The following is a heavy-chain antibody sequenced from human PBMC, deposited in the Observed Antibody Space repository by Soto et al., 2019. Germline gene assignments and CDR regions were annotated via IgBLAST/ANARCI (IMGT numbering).Heavy chain of an antibody. Sequence: SVKVSCKASGYTFTSYAMHWVRQAPGQRLEWMGWINAGNGNTKYSQKFQGRVTITRDTSASTAYMEMSSLRSEETAVYYCARVDIHDSSGHALDYWGQGTLVTVSS. CDR3: ARVDIHDSSGHALDY. V-gene: IGHV1-3*01. CDR1: GYTFTSYA. CDR2: INAGNGNT. J-gene: IGHJ4*02. D-gene: IGHD3-22*01.